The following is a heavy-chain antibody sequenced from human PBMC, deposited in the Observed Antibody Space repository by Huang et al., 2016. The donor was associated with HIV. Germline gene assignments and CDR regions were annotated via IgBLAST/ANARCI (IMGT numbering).Heavy chain of an antibody. V-gene: IGHV4-39*01. Sequence: QLQLQGSGPGLVKPSETLSLTCTVSGGSITSSSYYWGWIRQPPGKGLEWVGSIDYRGSNDDNPSLKSRVTVAVETSKNQFSLKLSSVTAADTAVYYCARHFSYYDSSGYTPWDAFDIWGQGTMVTVSS. CDR2: IDYRGSN. CDR3: ARHFSYYDSSGYTPWDAFDI. J-gene: IGHJ3*02. D-gene: IGHD3-22*01. CDR1: GGSITSSSYY.